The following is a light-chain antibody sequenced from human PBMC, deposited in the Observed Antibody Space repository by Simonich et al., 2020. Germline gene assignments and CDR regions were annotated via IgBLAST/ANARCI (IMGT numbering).Light chain of an antibody. CDR2: DGS. Sequence: QSALTQPASVSGSPGQSITISCTGTSSDVGGYNYVSWYQQHPGKAPKLMIYDGSNRPSAVSNRFSGAKSGNTASLTISGLQAEDEADYYCSSYTSSSTLEDWVFGGGTKLTVL. CDR1: SSDVGGYNY. J-gene: IGLJ3*02. V-gene: IGLV2-14*03. CDR3: SSYTSSSTLEDWV.